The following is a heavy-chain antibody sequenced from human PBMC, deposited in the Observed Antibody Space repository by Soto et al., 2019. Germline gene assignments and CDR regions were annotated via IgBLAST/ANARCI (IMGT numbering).Heavy chain of an antibody. J-gene: IGHJ4*02. CDR3: ARIPSSGYCSSTSCRDVY. CDR2: ISGSGGST. Sequence: GGSLRLSCAASGFTFSSYAMSWVRQAPGKGLEWVSAISGSGGSTYYADSVKGRFTISRDNSKNTLYLQMNSLRAEDTAVYYCARIPSSGYCSSTSCRDVYWGQGTLVTVSS. D-gene: IGHD2-2*01. CDR1: GFTFSSYA. V-gene: IGHV3-23*01.